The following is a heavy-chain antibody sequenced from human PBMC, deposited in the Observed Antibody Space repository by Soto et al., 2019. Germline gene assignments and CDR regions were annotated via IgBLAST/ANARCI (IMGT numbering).Heavy chain of an antibody. V-gene: IGHV3-30*18. CDR3: AKDGNYYDSSGYYFYYFDY. CDR1: GFTFSSYG. CDR2: ISYDGSNK. D-gene: IGHD3-22*01. Sequence: VQLVESGGGLVKPGGSLRLSCAASGFTFSSYGMHWVRQAPGKGLEWVAVISYDGSNKYYADSVKGRFTISRDNSKNTLYLQMNSLRAEDTAVYYCAKDGNYYDSSGYYFYYFDYWGQGTLVTVSS. J-gene: IGHJ4*02.